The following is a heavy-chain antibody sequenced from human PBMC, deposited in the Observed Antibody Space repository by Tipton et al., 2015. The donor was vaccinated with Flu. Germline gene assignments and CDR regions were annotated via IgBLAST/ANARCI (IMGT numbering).Heavy chain of an antibody. CDR2: IYSSGST. CDR1: GGSINSYY. D-gene: IGHD3-10*01. CDR3: ARFSVRGESDY. J-gene: IGHJ4*02. V-gene: IGHV4-4*07. Sequence: TLSLTCTVSGGSINSYYWSWIRQSAGKGLEWIGRIYSSGSTNYNPSLKSRVTMSVDTSKNQFSLKMSSVTAADTAVYYCARFSVRGESDYWGQGTLVTASS.